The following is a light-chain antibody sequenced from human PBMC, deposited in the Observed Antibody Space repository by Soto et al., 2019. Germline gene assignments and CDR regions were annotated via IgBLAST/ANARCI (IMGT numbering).Light chain of an antibody. CDR2: DAS. CDR3: QQYNSYSGT. Sequence: DIQMTQSPSTLSASVGDRVTITCRASQNINMWLAWYQQKPGKAPKLLIYDASSLESGVPSRFSGSGSGTEFTLTISSLQPDDFATYYCQQYNSYSGTFGQGTKVDIK. V-gene: IGKV1-5*01. CDR1: QNINMW. J-gene: IGKJ1*01.